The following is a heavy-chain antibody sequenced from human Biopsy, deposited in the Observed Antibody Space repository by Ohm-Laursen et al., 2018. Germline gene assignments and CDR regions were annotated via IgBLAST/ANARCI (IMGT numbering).Heavy chain of an antibody. Sequence: SVKVSCKASGGTFITYGFNWVRQAPGQGLEWMGGIIAVSGLVNYAPKFQGRVSITADKSTTTAYMELSNLKSEDTAVYYCAIPFQYYDSWGGYPPFDHWGQGTLVTVSS. CDR1: GGTFITYG. V-gene: IGHV1-69*10. CDR2: IIAVSGLV. D-gene: IGHD3-3*01. CDR3: AIPFQYYDSWGGYPPFDH. J-gene: IGHJ4*02.